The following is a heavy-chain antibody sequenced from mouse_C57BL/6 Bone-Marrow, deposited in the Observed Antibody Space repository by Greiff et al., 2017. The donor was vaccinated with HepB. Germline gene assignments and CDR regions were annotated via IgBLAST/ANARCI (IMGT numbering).Heavy chain of an antibody. Sequence: EVKLVESGGGLVQPKGSLKLSCAASGFSFNTYAMNWVRQAPGKGLEWVARIRSKSNNYATYYADSVKDRFTISRADSESMLYLQMNNLKTKDTAMYYCVTQIPIYYYGSGYDWYFDVWGTGTTVTVSS. CDR3: VTQIPIYYYGSGYDWYFDV. J-gene: IGHJ1*03. CDR2: IRSKSNNYAT. D-gene: IGHD1-1*01. CDR1: GFSFNTYA. V-gene: IGHV10-1*01.